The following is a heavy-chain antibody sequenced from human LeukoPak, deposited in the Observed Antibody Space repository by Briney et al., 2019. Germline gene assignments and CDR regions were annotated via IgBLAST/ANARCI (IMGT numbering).Heavy chain of an antibody. J-gene: IGHJ4*02. CDR1: GFTFRSYA. V-gene: IGHV3-23*01. CDR2: ISGSGGST. D-gene: IGHD2-15*01. CDR3: AKDRGRTWVQVAN. Sequence: GGSLRLSCAASGFTFRSYAMSWVRQAPGKGLEWVSAISGSGGSTYYADSVRGRFTISRDNSKNTLYLQMNSLRVEDTAVYYCAKDRGRTWVQVANWGQGTLVTVSS.